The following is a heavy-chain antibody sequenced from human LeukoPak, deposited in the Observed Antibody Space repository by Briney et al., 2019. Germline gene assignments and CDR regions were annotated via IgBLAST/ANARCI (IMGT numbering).Heavy chain of an antibody. CDR1: GFTFSSYW. CDR3: ASGLHYGGNSTRANWFDP. CDR2: INTDGSST. J-gene: IGHJ5*02. D-gene: IGHD4-23*01. V-gene: IGHV3-74*01. Sequence: QRGGSLRLSCAASGFTFSSYWMHWVRQAPGKGLVWVSRINTDGSSTSYADSVKGRFTISRDNAKNTLYLQMNSLRAEDTAVYYCASGLHYGGNSTRANWFDPWGQGTLVTVSS.